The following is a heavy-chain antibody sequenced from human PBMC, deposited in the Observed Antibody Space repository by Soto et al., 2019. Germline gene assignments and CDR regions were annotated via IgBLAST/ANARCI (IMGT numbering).Heavy chain of an antibody. D-gene: IGHD3-10*01. Sequence: GGSPRLSCAASGFTFSSYSMNWVRQAPGKGLEWVSYISSSSSTIYYADSVKGRFTISRDNAKNSLYLQMNSLRDEDTAVYYCARDFTYGSGSYYAFDIWGQGTMVTVSS. CDR1: GFTFSSYS. J-gene: IGHJ3*02. CDR3: ARDFTYGSGSYYAFDI. CDR2: ISSSSSTI. V-gene: IGHV3-48*02.